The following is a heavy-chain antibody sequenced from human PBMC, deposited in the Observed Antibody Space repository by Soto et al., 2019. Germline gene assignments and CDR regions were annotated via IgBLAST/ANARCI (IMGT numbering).Heavy chain of an antibody. CDR1: GGSFSGYY. Sequence: QVQLQQWGAGLLKPSETLSLTCAVYGGSFSGYYWSWIRQPPGKGLEWIGEINHSGSTNYNPSLKXRXTXXVDTSKNQFSLKLSSVTAADTAVYYCARGLPRGAYWGQGTLVTVSS. D-gene: IGHD1-26*01. J-gene: IGHJ4*02. V-gene: IGHV4-34*01. CDR3: ARGLPRGAY. CDR2: INHSGST.